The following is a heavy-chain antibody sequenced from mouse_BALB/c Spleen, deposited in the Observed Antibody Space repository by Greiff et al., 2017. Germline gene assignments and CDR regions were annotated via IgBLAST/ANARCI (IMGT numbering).Heavy chain of an antibody. V-gene: IGHV3-2*02. D-gene: IGHD1-1*01. CDR2: ISYSGST. Sequence: EVKLQESGPGLVKPSQSLSLTCTVTGYSITSDYAWNWIRQFPGNKLEWMGYISYSGSTSYNPSLKSRISITRDTSKNQFFLQLNSVTTEDTATYYCARGGYYYGSSYDYWGQGTTLTVSS. J-gene: IGHJ2*01. CDR3: ARGGYYYGSSYDY. CDR1: GYSITSDYA.